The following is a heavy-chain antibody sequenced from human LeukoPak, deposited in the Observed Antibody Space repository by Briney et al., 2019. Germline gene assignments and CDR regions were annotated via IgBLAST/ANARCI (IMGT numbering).Heavy chain of an antibody. CDR1: GFTFSSYS. V-gene: IGHV3-48*04. CDR3: ARAEVVSYYYDSSGYYHH. D-gene: IGHD3-22*01. Sequence: PGGSLRLSCAASGFTFSSYSMNWVRQAPGKGLEWVSYISSSISTKYYADSVKGRFTISRDNAKNSLYLQMNSLRAEDTAVYYCARAEVVSYYYDSSGYYHHWGQGTLVTVSS. J-gene: IGHJ5*02. CDR2: ISSSISTK.